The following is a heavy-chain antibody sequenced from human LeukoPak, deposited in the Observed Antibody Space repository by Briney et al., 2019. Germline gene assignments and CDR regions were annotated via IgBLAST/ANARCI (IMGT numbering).Heavy chain of an antibody. Sequence: GGSLRLSCGVSGSTFRNYWMRWLRQAPGKGVEWLAWIESCGSERHYVDSVRGRFTVPTDSGKNSLFLQMNSLRAEDTAVYYCASLQTDPTIVNGFWGQGTLVTVSS. D-gene: IGHD5-24*01. J-gene: IGHJ4*02. CDR1: GSTFRNYW. CDR2: IESCGSER. V-gene: IGHV3-7*01. CDR3: ASLQTDPTIVNGF.